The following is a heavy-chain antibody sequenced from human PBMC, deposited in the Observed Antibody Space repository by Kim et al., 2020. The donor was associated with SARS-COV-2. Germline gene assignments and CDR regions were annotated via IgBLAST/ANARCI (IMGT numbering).Heavy chain of an antibody. Sequence: ASVKVSCKASGYTFTSYAMHWVRQAPGQRLEWMGWINAGSGYTKYSQKFQGRVTITRDTSASTVYMELSSLRSEVTAVYYCARDLTIVTADTLDYLDHWGQGTLVTVSS. CDR1: GYTFTSYA. D-gene: IGHD4-4*01. CDR3: ARDLTIVTADTLDYLDH. J-gene: IGHJ4*02. CDR2: INAGSGYT. V-gene: IGHV1-3*01.